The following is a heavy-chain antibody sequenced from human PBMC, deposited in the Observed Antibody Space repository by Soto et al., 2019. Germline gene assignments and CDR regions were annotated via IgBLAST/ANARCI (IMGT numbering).Heavy chain of an antibody. Sequence: GGSLRLSCAASGFTFSSYAMSWVRQAPGKGLEWISYISSSSSTIYYADSVKGRFTTSRDNAKNSLYLQMNSLRDEDTAVYYCARRYCSGGSCYSYGDYWGQGTLVTVSS. V-gene: IGHV3-48*02. J-gene: IGHJ4*02. CDR3: ARRYCSGGSCYSYGDY. CDR1: GFTFSSYA. CDR2: ISSSSSTI. D-gene: IGHD2-15*01.